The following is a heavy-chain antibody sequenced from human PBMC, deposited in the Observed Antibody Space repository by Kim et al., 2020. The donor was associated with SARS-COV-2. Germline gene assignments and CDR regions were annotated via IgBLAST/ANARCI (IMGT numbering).Heavy chain of an antibody. J-gene: IGHJ3*02. D-gene: IGHD3-10*01. V-gene: IGHV3-33*01. Sequence: GGSLRLSCAASGFTFSSYGMHWVRQAPGKGLEWVAVIWYDGSNKYYADSLKGRFTISRDNSKNTLYLQMNSLRAEDTAVYYCARERLYYYGSGSLRGAFDIWGQGTMVTVSS. CDR3: ARERLYYYGSGSLRGAFDI. CDR2: IWYDGSNK. CDR1: GFTFSSYG.